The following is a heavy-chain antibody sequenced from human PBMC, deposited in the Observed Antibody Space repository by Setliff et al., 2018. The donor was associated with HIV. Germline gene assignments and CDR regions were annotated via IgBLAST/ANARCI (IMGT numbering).Heavy chain of an antibody. CDR3: ARERSALLWKNWFDP. J-gene: IGHJ5*02. CDR2: ISYSEYT. D-gene: IGHD3-10*01. V-gene: IGHV4-59*11. CDR1: GDPINSHY. Sequence: SETLSLTCTVSGDPINSHYWSWIRQPPGEGLEWIGHISYSEYTNYNPSLKSRVTISLDTSKKHFSLDLYSVTAADTAVYYCARERSALLWKNWFDPWGQGTLVTVSS.